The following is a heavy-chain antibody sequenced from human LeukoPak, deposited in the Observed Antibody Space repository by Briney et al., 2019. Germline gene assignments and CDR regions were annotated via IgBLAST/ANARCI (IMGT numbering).Heavy chain of an antibody. D-gene: IGHD3-22*01. V-gene: IGHV4-39*01. J-gene: IGHJ4*02. CDR2: IYYSGST. CDR1: GGSISSSSYY. Sequence: PETLSLTCTVSGGSISSSSYYWGWIRQPPGQGLEWIGSIYYSGSTYYNPSLKSRVTLSVDTSKNQFSLKLSSVTAADTAVYYCARLPRVVKNYYFDYWGQGTLVTVSS. CDR3: ARLPRVVKNYYFDY.